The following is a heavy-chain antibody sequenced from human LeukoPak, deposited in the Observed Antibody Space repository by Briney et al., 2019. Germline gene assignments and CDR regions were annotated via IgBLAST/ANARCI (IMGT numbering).Heavy chain of an antibody. CDR2: IYTSGST. CDR1: GGSISSGSYY. D-gene: IGHD2-2*02. V-gene: IGHV4-61*02. Sequence: SQTLSLTCTVSGGSISSGSYYWSWIRQPAGKGLEWIVRIYTSGSTNYNPSLKSRVTISVDTSKNQFSLKLSSVTAADTAVYYCASQTFLPHIHVPYYFDYWGQGTLVTVSS. J-gene: IGHJ4*02. CDR3: ASQTFLPHIHVPYYFDY.